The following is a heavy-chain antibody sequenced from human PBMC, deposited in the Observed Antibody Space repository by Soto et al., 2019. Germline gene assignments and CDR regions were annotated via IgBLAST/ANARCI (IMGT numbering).Heavy chain of an antibody. J-gene: IGHJ6*02. CDR2: ISSSSSYT. CDR3: ARARDAAAGTRRYYYYGMDV. Sequence: PGGSLRLSCAASGFTFSDYCMSWIRQAPGKGLEWVSYISSSSSYTNYADSVKGRFTISRDNAKNSLYLQMNSLRAEDTAVYYCARARDAAAGTRRYYYYGMDVWGQGTTVTVSS. V-gene: IGHV3-11*06. D-gene: IGHD6-13*01. CDR1: GFTFSDYC.